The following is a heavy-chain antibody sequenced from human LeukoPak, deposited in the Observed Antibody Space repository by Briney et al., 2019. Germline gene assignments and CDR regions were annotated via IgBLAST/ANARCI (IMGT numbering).Heavy chain of an antibody. V-gene: IGHV1-8*01. J-gene: IGHJ5*02. CDR3: ARGREQWLVIGGYNWFDP. CDR1: GYTFTSYD. CDR2: MNPNSGNT. D-gene: IGHD6-19*01. Sequence: GASVNVSCKASGYTFTSYDINWVRQATGQGREWMGWMNPNSGNTGYAQKFQGRVSMTRSNSISPAYMELSSLRSEDTAVYCCARGREQWLVIGGYNWFDPWGQGTLVTVSS.